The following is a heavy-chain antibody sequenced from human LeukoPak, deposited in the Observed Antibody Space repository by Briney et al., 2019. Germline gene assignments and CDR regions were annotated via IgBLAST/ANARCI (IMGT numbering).Heavy chain of an antibody. Sequence: ASVKVSCEASGYTFTSYYMHWVRQAPGQGLEWRGIINPSGGSTSYAQKFQGRVTMTRDTSTSTVYMELSSLRSENTAVYYCARAVTTSPYYYYGMDVWGQGTTVTVSS. CDR3: ARAVTTSPYYYYGMDV. D-gene: IGHD4-17*01. V-gene: IGHV1-46*01. CDR1: GYTFTSYY. CDR2: INPSGGST. J-gene: IGHJ6*02.